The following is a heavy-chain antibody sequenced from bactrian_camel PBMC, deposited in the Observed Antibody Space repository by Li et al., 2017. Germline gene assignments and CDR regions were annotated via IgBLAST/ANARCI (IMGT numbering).Heavy chain of an antibody. CDR3: AASPCGAVIAGTLNPFEYNY. V-gene: IGHV3S32*01. CDR1: GRSNENYF. J-gene: IGHJ4*01. CDR2: MYTGFGGGNI. Sequence: LVESGGGSVQDGGSLRLSCAISGRSNENYFLAWFRQPPGKEREGVAAMYTGFGGGNIYYDDSVKGRFTISQDNSKSTVYLQMNSLKGEDSAVYYCAASPCGAVIAGTLNPFEYNYWGQGTQVTVS. D-gene: IGHD3*01.